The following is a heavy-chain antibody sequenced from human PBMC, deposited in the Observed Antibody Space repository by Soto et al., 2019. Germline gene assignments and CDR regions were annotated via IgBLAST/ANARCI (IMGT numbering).Heavy chain of an antibody. J-gene: IGHJ6*02. Sequence: SETLSLTCTVSGGSISSYYWSWIRQPPGKGLEWIGYIYYSGSTNYNPSLKSRVTISVDTSKNQFSLKLSSVTAADTAVYYCARDQPYYYGSGSPTRYYYYGMDVWGQGTTVTVS. V-gene: IGHV4-59*01. CDR3: ARDQPYYYGSGSPTRYYYYGMDV. CDR1: GGSISSYY. D-gene: IGHD3-10*01. CDR2: IYYSGST.